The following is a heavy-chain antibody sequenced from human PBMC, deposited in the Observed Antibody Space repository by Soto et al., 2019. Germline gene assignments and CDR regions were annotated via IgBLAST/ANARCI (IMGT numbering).Heavy chain of an antibody. Sequence: ASVKVSCKASGYTFTIFGINWVRQAPGQGLEWMGWISGYNGNTNYAQNLQDRVTMTRDTSTSTAYMELRSLRSDDTAVYYCARPTDFYYYAMDVWGQGTTVTVSS. CDR2: ISGYNGNT. J-gene: IGHJ6*02. CDR3: ARPTDFYYYAMDV. CDR1: GYTFTIFG. V-gene: IGHV1-18*01.